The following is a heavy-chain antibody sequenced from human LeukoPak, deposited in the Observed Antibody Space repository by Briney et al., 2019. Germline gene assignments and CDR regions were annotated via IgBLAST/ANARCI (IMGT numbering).Heavy chain of an antibody. V-gene: IGHV3-23*01. Sequence: GGSLRLSCAASGYTFSSYAVSWVRQAPGKGLEWVSAISGSGGSTYYADSVKGRFTISRDNSKNTLYLQTNSLRAEDTAVYYCAKLRKEGVLTYYYDSSGYNFDYWGQGTLVTVSS. J-gene: IGHJ4*02. CDR1: GYTFSSYA. CDR2: ISGSGGST. D-gene: IGHD3-22*01. CDR3: AKLRKEGVLTYYYDSSGYNFDY.